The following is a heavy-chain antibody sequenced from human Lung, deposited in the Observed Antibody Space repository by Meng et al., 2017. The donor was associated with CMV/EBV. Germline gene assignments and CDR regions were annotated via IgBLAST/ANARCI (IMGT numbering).Heavy chain of an antibody. D-gene: IGHD1-26*01. J-gene: IGHJ4*02. CDR1: GFPFGDYA. CDR2: IRSKAYGGTT. CDR3: TSAKWELPPLDY. V-gene: IGHV3-49*04. Sequence: SCTASGFPFGDYAMSWVRQAPGKGLEWVGFIRSKAYGGTTEYAASVKGRFTISRDDSKSIAYLQMNSLKTEDTAVYYCTSAKWELPPLDYWGQGTXVTVSS.